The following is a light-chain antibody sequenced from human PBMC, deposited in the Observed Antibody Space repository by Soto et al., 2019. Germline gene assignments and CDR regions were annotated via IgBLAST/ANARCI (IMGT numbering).Light chain of an antibody. Sequence: IEVTQSPSRLPVSPGERVTLSCRASQRFXSNFDWYQQKPGQAPRLLXDGASTRARGSPARLSGSGSGTEFTLTISSLQSEEFAVYYCQQYKSRSGTFGQGTRLDIK. CDR3: QQYKSRSGT. V-gene: IGKV3-15*01. CDR1: QRFXSN. CDR2: GAS. J-gene: IGKJ5*01.